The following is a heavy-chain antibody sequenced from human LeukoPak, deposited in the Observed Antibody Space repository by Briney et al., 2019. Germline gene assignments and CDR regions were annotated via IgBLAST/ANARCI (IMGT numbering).Heavy chain of an antibody. CDR3: ARTSDGNWFDP. CDR2: INWNGGNT. D-gene: IGHD1-26*01. CDR1: GFTFDDYG. Sequence: SGGSLRLSCAASGFTFDDYGMSWVRQGPGKGLEWVSGINWNGGNTGHADSVKGRFTIFRDNAKNSLYLEMDSLRVEDTALYYCARTSDGNWFDPWGQGTLVTVSS. V-gene: IGHV3-20*04. J-gene: IGHJ5*02.